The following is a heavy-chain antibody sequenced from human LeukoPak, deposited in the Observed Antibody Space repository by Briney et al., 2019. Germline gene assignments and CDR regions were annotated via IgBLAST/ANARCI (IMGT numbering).Heavy chain of an antibody. D-gene: IGHD5-24*01. CDR2: ISAYNGNT. Sequence: GASVKVSCKTSGYTFTNYGINWVRQAPGQGLEWTGWISAYNGNTYYAQRFQGRVTMTTDTSTSTAYMDLRSLRSDDTAVYYCARDPRTEDGYNLRGCDYWGRGILVTVSS. V-gene: IGHV1-18*01. CDR3: ARDPRTEDGYNLRGCDY. J-gene: IGHJ4*02. CDR1: GYTFTNYG.